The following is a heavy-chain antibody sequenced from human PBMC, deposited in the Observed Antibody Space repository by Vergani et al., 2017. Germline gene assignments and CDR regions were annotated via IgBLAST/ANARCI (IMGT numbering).Heavy chain of an antibody. Sequence: QVQLQESGPGLVKPSETLSLTCTVSGGSISSYYWSWIRQPPGKGLEWIGYIYYSGSTNYNPSLKSRVPISVDTSKNQFSLKLSSVTAADTAVYYCARTALVRGVSFDYWGQGTLVTVSS. CDR3: ARTALVRGVSFDY. J-gene: IGHJ4*02. V-gene: IGHV4-59*01. D-gene: IGHD3-10*01. CDR1: GGSISSYY. CDR2: IYYSGST.